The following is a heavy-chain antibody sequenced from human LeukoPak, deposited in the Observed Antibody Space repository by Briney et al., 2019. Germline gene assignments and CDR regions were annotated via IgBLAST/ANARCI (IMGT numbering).Heavy chain of an antibody. J-gene: IGHJ3*02. CDR2: INHSGST. Sequence: SETLSLTCVVYGGSFSGYYWSWIRQPPGKGLEWIGEINHSGSTNYNPSLKGRVTISVDTSKNQFSLKLSSVTAADTAVYYCARYDILTGYPSWALDIWGQGTMVTVSS. CDR3: ARYDILTGYPSWALDI. CDR1: GGSFSGYY. D-gene: IGHD3-9*01. V-gene: IGHV4-34*01.